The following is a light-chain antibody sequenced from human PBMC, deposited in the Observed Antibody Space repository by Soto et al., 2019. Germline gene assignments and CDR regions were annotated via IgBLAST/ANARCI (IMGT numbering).Light chain of an antibody. CDR3: SSYAGSNNFPYV. CDR2: EVS. CDR1: SSDVGGYNY. V-gene: IGLV2-8*01. J-gene: IGLJ1*01. Sequence: QSALTQPPSASGSPGQSVTISCTGTSSDVGGYNYVSWYQQHPGKAPKLMIYEVSKRPSGVPDRFSGSKSGNTASLTVSGLQAEDEADYYCSSYAGSNNFPYVFVTGTKVTVL.